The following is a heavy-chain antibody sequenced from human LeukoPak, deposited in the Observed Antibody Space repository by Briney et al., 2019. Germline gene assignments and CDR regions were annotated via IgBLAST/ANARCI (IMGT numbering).Heavy chain of an antibody. J-gene: IGHJ5*02. CDR3: ARAFDSWSGYSNWFDP. Sequence: GESLKISCKGSGYSFTSYWIGWVRQMPGKGLEWMGIIYPGDSDTRYSPSFQGQVTISADKSISTAYLQWSSLKASDTAMYYCARAFDSWSGYSNWFDPWGQGTLVTVSS. D-gene: IGHD3-3*01. CDR2: IYPGDSDT. CDR1: GYSFTSYW. V-gene: IGHV5-51*01.